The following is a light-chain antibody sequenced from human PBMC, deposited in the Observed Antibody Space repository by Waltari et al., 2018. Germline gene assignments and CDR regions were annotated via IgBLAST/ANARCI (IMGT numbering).Light chain of an antibody. Sequence: DIQMTQSPSSLSASVGDRVTITCRASQSISTYLNWYQQRPGKAPKLLIYAASSLQSGVPSRFSGTGSETDFTLTISSLQPEDFATYYCQKSYNSPYTFGQGIKLEIK. V-gene: IGKV1-39*01. J-gene: IGKJ2*01. CDR2: AAS. CDR1: QSISTY. CDR3: QKSYNSPYT.